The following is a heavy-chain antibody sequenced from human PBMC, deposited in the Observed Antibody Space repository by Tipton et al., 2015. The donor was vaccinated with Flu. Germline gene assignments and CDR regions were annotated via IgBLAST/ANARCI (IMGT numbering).Heavy chain of an antibody. CDR1: GFTDSSNY. J-gene: IGHJ4*02. D-gene: IGHD5-18*01. V-gene: IGHV3-66*01. CDR3: ARYLPRGYSYRGGYYFDY. Sequence: SLRLSCAASGFTDSSNYMSWVRQAPGKGLEWVSVIYSGGSTYYADSVKGRFTISRDNSKNTLYLQMNSLRAEDTAVYYCARYLPRGYSYRGGYYFDYWGQGTLVTVSS. CDR2: IYSGGST.